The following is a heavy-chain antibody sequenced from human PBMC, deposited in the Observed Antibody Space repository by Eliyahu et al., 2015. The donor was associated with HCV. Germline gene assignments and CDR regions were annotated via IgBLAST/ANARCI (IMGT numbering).Heavy chain of an antibody. D-gene: IGHD2-21*01. CDR1: GFTFSSWS. Sequence: EVQLVDSXGGLVRPGGSLSLXXXAXGFTFSSWSMPWVRQAPGKGLEWVSGISTSGRMVYSDSVKGRFSVSRDNGKNSLYLQMDSLRAEDTAIYYCVRDYDCSNGECYDYWGQGTLVTVSS. CDR2: ISTSGRM. J-gene: IGHJ4*02. CDR3: VRDYDCSNGECYDY. V-gene: IGHV3-21*01.